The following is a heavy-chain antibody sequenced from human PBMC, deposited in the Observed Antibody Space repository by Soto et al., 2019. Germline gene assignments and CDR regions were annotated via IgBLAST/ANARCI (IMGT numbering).Heavy chain of an antibody. Sequence: EVQLVESGGGPVRPGGSLKLPCAASGFNFITYSLSWVRQAPGKGLEGVASISSSAVYIDYADSVKGRFTISRDNANNSLYLQMNSLRAEDTATYYCVRDGLDYYDTERLYFDNWGQGTLVTVSS. CDR1: GFNFITYS. D-gene: IGHD3-22*01. V-gene: IGHV3-21*01. J-gene: IGHJ4*02. CDR2: ISSSAVYI. CDR3: VRDGLDYYDTERLYFDN.